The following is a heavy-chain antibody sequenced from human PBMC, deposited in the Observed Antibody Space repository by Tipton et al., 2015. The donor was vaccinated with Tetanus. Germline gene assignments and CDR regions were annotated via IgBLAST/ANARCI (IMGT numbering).Heavy chain of an antibody. V-gene: IGHV4-59*04. J-gene: IGHJ4*02. CDR2: IYYSGST. CDR3: ARTPPVPRGRWLQFPFDY. CDR1: GGSISSYY. D-gene: IGHD5-24*01. Sequence: LRLSCTVSGGSISSYYWSWIRQPPGKGLEWIGSIYYSGSTYYNPSLKSRVTISVDTSTNQFSLKLSSVTAADTAVYYCARTPPVPRGRWLQFPFDYWGQGTLVTVSS.